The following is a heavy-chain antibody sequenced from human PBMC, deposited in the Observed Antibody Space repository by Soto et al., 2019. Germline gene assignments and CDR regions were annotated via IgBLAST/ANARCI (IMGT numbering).Heavy chain of an antibody. J-gene: IGHJ1*01. CDR2: IYDTGRT. CDR3: ARDRGGTFHL. Sequence: SETLSLTCTVSGVSISSFYWSWIRQSPGKGLEWIGSIYDTGRTNYNPSLESRVTISVDRSKNQFSLKLTSVTAADRAVYYCARDRGGTFHLWAQGTLVPSPQ. V-gene: IGHV4-59*01. CDR1: GVSISSFY. D-gene: IGHD1-26*01.